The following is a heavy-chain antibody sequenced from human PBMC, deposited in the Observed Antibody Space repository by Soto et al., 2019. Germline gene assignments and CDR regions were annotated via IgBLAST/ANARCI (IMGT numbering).Heavy chain of an antibody. Sequence: PSETLSLTCTVSGGSISSSSYYWGWIRQPPGKGLEWIGSIYYSGSTYYNPSLKSRVTISVDTSKDQFSLKLSSVTAADTAVYYCARLGYCSSTSCRRSGVYYYYMDVWGKGTTVTVSS. CDR3: ARLGYCSSTSCRRSGVYYYYMDV. D-gene: IGHD2-2*01. J-gene: IGHJ6*03. V-gene: IGHV4-39*01. CDR2: IYYSGST. CDR1: GGSISSSSYY.